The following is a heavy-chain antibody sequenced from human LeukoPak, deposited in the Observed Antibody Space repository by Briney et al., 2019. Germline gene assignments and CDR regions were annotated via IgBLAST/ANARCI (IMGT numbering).Heavy chain of an antibody. CDR3: ARDGSGWSSDY. D-gene: IGHD6-19*01. V-gene: IGHV3-33*01. J-gene: IGHJ4*02. CDR1: GFTFREYG. Sequence: GRSLRLSCVASGFTFREYGFHWVRQAPGKGLEWVAVMWNDGITGKYADSVRGRFSVSRDNSKNTVYLQMDSLRADDTSVYYCARDGSGWSSDYWGQGTLVTDSS. CDR2: MWNDGITG.